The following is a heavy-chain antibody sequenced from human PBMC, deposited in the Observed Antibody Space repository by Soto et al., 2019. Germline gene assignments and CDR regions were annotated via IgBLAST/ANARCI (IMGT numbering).Heavy chain of an antibody. J-gene: IGHJ4*02. CDR3: ARGSYYSGWV. CDR2: TYYRSKWYS. V-gene: IGHV6-1*01. D-gene: IGHD6-19*01. Sequence: SQTLSRTYAISGGSVSSTSAAWSLIRQSPSRGLEWLGRTYYRSKWYSDYAVSVKSRITINPDTSKNQFSLQLNSVTPEDTAVYYCARGSYYSGWVWGEGTLVT. CDR1: GGSVSSTSAA.